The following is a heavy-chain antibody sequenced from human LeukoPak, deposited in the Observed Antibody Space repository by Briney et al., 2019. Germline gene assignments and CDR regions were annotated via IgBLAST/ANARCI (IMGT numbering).Heavy chain of an antibody. CDR2: ISYDGSNK. J-gene: IGHJ4*02. Sequence: GRSLRLSCAASGFTFSSYAMHWVRQAPGKGLEWVAVISYDGSNKYYADSVKGRFTISRDNSKNTLYLQMNSLRAEDTAVYYCARGGGEPGIYYFDYWGQGTLVTVSS. V-gene: IGHV3-30-3*01. CDR1: GFTFSSYA. CDR3: ARGGGEPGIYYFDY. D-gene: IGHD3-16*01.